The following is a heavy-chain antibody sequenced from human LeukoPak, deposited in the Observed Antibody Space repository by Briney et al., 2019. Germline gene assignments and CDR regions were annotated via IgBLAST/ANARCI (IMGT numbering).Heavy chain of an antibody. CDR2: INPNSGGT. CDR1: GYTFTDYY. V-gene: IGHV1-2*06. Sequence: ASVKVSCKASGYTFTDYYMHWVRQAPGQGLEWMGRINPNSGGTNLAQKFQGRVAMTRDTSISTAYMELGSLRSDDTAVYYCARARWQLVPYFDSWGQGTLVTVSS. CDR3: ARARWQLVPYFDS. D-gene: IGHD6-6*01. J-gene: IGHJ4*02.